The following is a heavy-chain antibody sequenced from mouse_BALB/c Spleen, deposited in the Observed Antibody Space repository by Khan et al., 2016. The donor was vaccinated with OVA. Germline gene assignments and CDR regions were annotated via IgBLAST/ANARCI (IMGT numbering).Heavy chain of an antibody. CDR1: GYTFTDYN. D-gene: IGHD1-1*01. J-gene: IGHJ3*01. V-gene: IGHV1-18*01. Sequence: EVQLQQSGPELGKPGASVKIPCKASGYTFTDYNVDWVKQSHGKSLEWIGDINPNNGATIYNQKFKGKATLTADKSSNTAYMELRSLASEDTAVCYCARLGYGSFGYWGQGTLVTVSA. CDR2: INPNNGAT. CDR3: ARLGYGSFGY.